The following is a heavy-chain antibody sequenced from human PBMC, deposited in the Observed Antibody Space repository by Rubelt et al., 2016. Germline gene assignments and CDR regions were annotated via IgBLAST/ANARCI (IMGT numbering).Heavy chain of an antibody. Sequence: QVQLQQWGAGLLQPSETLSLTCAVYGGSFSGYYWSWIRQPPGKGLEWIGELKHSGSTNYNTSLQSRGNISRDTSKNQCSLKRSYVADADTAVYYCARGRRGSSSWLGRDYYGMDVGGQGTTVTVSS. J-gene: IGHJ6*02. V-gene: IGHV4-34*01. CDR1: GGSFSGYY. CDR2: LKHSGST. D-gene: IGHD6-13*01. CDR3: ARGRRGSSSWLGRDYYGMDV.